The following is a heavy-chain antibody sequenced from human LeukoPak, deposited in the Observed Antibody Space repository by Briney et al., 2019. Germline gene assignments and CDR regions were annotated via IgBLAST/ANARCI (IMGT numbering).Heavy chain of an antibody. V-gene: IGHV3-11*01. CDR3: ARFPFGELLFDC. CDR2: ISSSGSTR. J-gene: IGHJ4*02. CDR1: GFTFSDYY. Sequence: GGSLRLSCAASGFTFSDYYMTWIRQAPGKGLEWVSYISSSGSTRHYADTVKGRFTISRDNTKNSLYLQMNSLRAEDTAVFYCARFPFGELLFDCWGQGTLVTVSS. D-gene: IGHD3-10*01.